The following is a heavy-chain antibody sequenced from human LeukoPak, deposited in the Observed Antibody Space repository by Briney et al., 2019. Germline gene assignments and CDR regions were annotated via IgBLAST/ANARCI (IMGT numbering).Heavy chain of an antibody. J-gene: IGHJ4*02. CDR3: VKSSDWYLEY. D-gene: IGHD3-9*01. CDR2: INPNSGGT. CDR1: GYSFTSYY. V-gene: IGHV1-2*02. Sequence: ASVKVSCTASGYSFTSYYIHWVRQAPGQGLTWMGWINPNSGGTNYAQNLQGRVTLTRDTTISTAYMQLSRLRSDDTAVYYCVKSSDWYLEYWGQGTLVTVSS.